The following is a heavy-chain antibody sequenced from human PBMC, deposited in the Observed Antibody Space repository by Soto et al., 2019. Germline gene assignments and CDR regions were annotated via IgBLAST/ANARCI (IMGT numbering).Heavy chain of an antibody. CDR1: GGTFSSYA. CDR3: ASLNCSGGSCYFLFDY. CDR2: IVPIFGTA. J-gene: IGHJ4*02. Sequence: QVQLVQSGAEVKKPGSSVKVSCKASGGTFSSYAISWVRQAPGQGLEWMGGIVPIFGTANYAQKFQGRVTITADESTSTAYMELSSLRSEDTAVYYCASLNCSGGSCYFLFDYWGQGTLVTVSS. D-gene: IGHD2-15*01. V-gene: IGHV1-69*01.